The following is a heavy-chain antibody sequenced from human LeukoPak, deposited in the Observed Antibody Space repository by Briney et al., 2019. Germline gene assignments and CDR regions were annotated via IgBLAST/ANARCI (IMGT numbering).Heavy chain of an antibody. CDR3: ARGSSSWSYYFDY. D-gene: IGHD6-13*01. CDR2: IYTSGST. CDR1: GGSISSGSYY. J-gene: IGHJ4*02. V-gene: IGHV4-61*02. Sequence: SETLSLTCTVSGGSISSGSYYWSWIRQPAGKGLEWIGRIYTSGSTNYNPSLKSRVAISVDTSKNQFSLKLSSVTAADTAVYYCARGSSSWSYYFDYWGQGTLVTVSS.